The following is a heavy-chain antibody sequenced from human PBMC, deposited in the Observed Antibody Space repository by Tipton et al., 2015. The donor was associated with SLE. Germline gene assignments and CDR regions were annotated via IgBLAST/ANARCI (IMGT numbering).Heavy chain of an antibody. V-gene: IGHV3-30*18. J-gene: IGHJ6*02. CDR3: AKEQGGGDYYYYYGMDV. CDR2: IWYDGSNK. D-gene: IGHD4-17*01. CDR1: GFTFSSYG. Sequence: RSLRLSCAASGFTFSSYGMHWVRQAPGKGLEWVAVIWYDGSNKYYADSVKGRLTISRDNSKNTLYLQMNSLRAEDTAVYYCAKEQGGGDYYYYYGMDVWGQGTTVTVSS.